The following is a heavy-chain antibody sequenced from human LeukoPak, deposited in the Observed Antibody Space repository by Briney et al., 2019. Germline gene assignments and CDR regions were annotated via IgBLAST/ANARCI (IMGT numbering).Heavy chain of an antibody. CDR1: GYNFTTYW. J-gene: IGHJ6*03. CDR3: ARPGRPPGLESGKDYYYYYMDV. V-gene: IGHV5-51*01. D-gene: IGHD3-3*01. CDR2: IYPGDSDV. Sequence: GESLKISCKGSGYNFTTYWIGWVRQMHGQGLEWIAIIYPGDSDVRYSPSFQGQVSISTDNSITTAYLQWGVLQASDTAMYYCARPGRPPGLESGKDYYYYYMDVWGKGTTVIVSS.